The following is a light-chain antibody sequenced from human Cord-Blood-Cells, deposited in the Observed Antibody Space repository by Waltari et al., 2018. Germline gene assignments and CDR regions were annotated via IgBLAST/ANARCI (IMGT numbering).Light chain of an antibody. V-gene: IGKV1-33*01. CDR3: QQYDNLLPLT. J-gene: IGKJ4*01. CDR1: QDISNY. Sequence: DIQMTQSPSSLSASVGDRVPITCQASQDISNYLNWYQQKPGKAPKLLIYDASNLETGGPSRFSGSGSGTDFTFTISSLQPEDIATYYCQQYDNLLPLTFGGGTKVEIK. CDR2: DAS.